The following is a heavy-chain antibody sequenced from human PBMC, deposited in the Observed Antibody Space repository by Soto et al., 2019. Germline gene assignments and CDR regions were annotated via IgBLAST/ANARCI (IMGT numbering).Heavy chain of an antibody. CDR2: IIPRYGPA. V-gene: IGHV1-69*01. D-gene: IGHD3-10*01. CDR1: GGTFSSYA. Sequence: QVPLVQSGAEVKKPGSSVTVSCKASGGTFSSYAIHWVRQAPGQGLEWMGGIIPRYGPAKYAQRFQGRVTITADDSTTTDYMELTSLTSQDTAVYYCARVTTMVRGVIDNWFDPWGHGTLVTVSS. J-gene: IGHJ5*02. CDR3: ARVTTMVRGVIDNWFDP.